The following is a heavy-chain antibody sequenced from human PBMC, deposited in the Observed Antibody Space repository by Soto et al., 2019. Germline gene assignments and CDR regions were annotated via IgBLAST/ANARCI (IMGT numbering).Heavy chain of an antibody. CDR1: GFTLTNYA. CDR2: VSGSGGSL. CDR3: ARYVAPSPSAIGAFDY. Sequence: GSLRLSCVASGFTLTNYAMTWVRQAPGKGLEWVSVVSGSGGSLYYADSVKGRFTISRDTSRNTLYLQMNGLRAEDAALYYCARYVAPSPSAIGAFDYWGQGTLVTISS. J-gene: IGHJ4*02. V-gene: IGHV3-23*01. D-gene: IGHD3-16*01.